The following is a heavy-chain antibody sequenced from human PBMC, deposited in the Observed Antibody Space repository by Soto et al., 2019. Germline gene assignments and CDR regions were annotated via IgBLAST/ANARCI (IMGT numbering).Heavy chain of an antibody. J-gene: IGHJ6*01. CDR1: VCAFNNFA. D-gene: IGHD1-26*01. Sequence: GGSLRLSCTSSVCAFNNFAIHCVRDSPGKWLEWVAVISYDGSNKYYADSVKGRFTISRDNSKNTVYLQMNSLRAEDTAVYYCARPTSGSPPRNPYYGMDGRGHGTTVSVS. CDR2: ISYDGSNK. V-gene: IGHV3-30-3*01. CDR3: ARPTSGSPPRNPYYGMDG.